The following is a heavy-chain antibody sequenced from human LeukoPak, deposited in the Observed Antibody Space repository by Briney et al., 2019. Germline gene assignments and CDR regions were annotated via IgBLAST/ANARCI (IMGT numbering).Heavy chain of an antibody. D-gene: IGHD5-18*01. J-gene: IGHJ4*02. V-gene: IGHV1-2*02. CDR3: ARDGRAFTAMARGAYFDY. CDR2: INPNSGGT. CDR1: GYTFTSYY. Sequence: ASVKVSCKASGYTFTSYYMHWVRQAPGQGLESMGWINPNSGGTNYAQKFQGRVNMTRDTSISTAYMELSRLRSDDTAVYYCARDGRAFTAMARGAYFDYWGQGTLVTVSS.